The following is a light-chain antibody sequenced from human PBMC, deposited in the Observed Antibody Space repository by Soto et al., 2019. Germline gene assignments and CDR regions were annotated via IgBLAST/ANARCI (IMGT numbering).Light chain of an antibody. V-gene: IGLV2-23*01. CDR1: SSDVGSYNL. CDR3: CSYAGSSPYVV. Sequence: QSALTQPASVSGSPGQSITISCTGTSSDVGSYNLVSWYQQHPGKAPKLMIYEGSKRPSGVFNRFSGSKSGNTASLTISGLQAEDEADYYCCSYAGSSPYVVFGGGTKLTVL. J-gene: IGLJ2*01. CDR2: EGS.